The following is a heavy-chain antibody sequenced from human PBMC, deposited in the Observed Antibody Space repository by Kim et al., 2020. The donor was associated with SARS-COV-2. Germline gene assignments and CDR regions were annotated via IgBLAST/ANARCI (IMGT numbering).Heavy chain of an antibody. CDR2: IYYSGST. D-gene: IGHD5-12*01. J-gene: IGHJ3*02. CDR1: GGSISSYY. V-gene: IGHV4-59*08. Sequence: SETLSLTCTVSGGSISSYYWSWIRQPPGKGLEWNGYIYYSGSTNYNPSLKSRVTISVDTSKNQFSLKLSSVTAADTAVYYCARHLRLRYPLHDAFDIWGQGTMVTVSS. CDR3: ARHLRLRYPLHDAFDI.